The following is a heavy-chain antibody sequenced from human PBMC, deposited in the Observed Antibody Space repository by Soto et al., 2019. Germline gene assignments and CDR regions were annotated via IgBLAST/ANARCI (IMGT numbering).Heavy chain of an antibody. V-gene: IGHV3-7*03. Sequence: LRLSCAASGFKFSGYGMSWVRQAPGKGLEWVGNIKHDTSEAHYADSVKGRFTITRDNIKNFLFLQMNGLRSDDTASYYCARDGLLFSGPYRPSRFDYWGLGTLVTVSS. CDR2: IKHDTSEA. J-gene: IGHJ4*02. CDR3: ARDGLLFSGPYRPSRFDY. D-gene: IGHD3-16*02. CDR1: GFKFSGYG.